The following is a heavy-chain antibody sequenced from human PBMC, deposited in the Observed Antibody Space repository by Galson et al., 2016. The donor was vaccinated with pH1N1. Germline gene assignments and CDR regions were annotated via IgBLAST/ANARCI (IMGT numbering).Heavy chain of an antibody. J-gene: IGHJ6*02. CDR1: GFTFSDYW. V-gene: IGHV3-7*03. CDR2: IKEDGSQE. Sequence: SLRLSCAASGFTFSDYWMTWVRQAPGKGLEWVANIKEDGSQEHYVDFVKGRFTISRDNAKNTLYLQMNSLRVEDTAVYYCARQIGGGRNVWGQGTTVTVSS. CDR3: ARQIGGGRNV. D-gene: IGHD3-10*01.